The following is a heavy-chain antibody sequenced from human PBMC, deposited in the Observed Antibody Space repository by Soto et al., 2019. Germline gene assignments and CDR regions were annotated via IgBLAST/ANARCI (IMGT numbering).Heavy chain of an antibody. D-gene: IGHD3-9*01. J-gene: IGHJ4*02. CDR2: IIPIFGTA. Sequence: QVQLVQSGAEVKKPGSSVKVSCKASGGTFSSYAISWVRQAPGQGLEWMGGIIPIFGTANYAQKFQGRVTITXXEXTXXAYMELSSPRSEDTAVYYCARDVGSFDWLFPAFDYWGQGPLVTVSS. CDR3: ARDVGSFDWLFPAFDY. CDR1: GGTFSSYA. V-gene: IGHV1-69*05.